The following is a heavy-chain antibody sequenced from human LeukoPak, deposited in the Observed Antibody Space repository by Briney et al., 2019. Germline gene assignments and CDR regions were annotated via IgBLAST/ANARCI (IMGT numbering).Heavy chain of an antibody. CDR2: IKQDGSGK. V-gene: IGHV3-7*01. CDR3: ARDLSSVTTWPH. J-gene: IGHJ4*02. Sequence: HPGGSLRLSCAASGFTFSNYWVSWVRQAPEKGLEWLANIKQDGSGKYYVDSVKGRFTISRDNAKNSLYLQMNSLRAEDTAVYYCARDLSSVTTWPHWGQGTLVTVSS. CDR1: GFTFSNYW. D-gene: IGHD4-17*01.